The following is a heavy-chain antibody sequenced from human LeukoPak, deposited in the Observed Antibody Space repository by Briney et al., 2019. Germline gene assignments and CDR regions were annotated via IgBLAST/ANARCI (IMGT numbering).Heavy chain of an antibody. CDR2: ISGSGNTI. CDR1: GFTFSSYE. J-gene: IGHJ6*03. CDR3: AREGTHSGSFNYYYYYMDV. V-gene: IGHV3-48*03. D-gene: IGHD3-10*01. Sequence: GGSLRLSXAASGFTFSSYEMSWVCQAPGKGLEWVSYISGSGNTIYYADSVQGRFTISRDNAKNSLFLQMNSLRAEDTAVYYCAREGTHSGSFNYYYYYMDVWGKGTTVTVSS.